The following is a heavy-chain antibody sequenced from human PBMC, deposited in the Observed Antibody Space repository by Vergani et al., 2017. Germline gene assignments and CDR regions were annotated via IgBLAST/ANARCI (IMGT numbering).Heavy chain of an antibody. CDR1: GYTFTSYG. V-gene: IGHV1-18*01. J-gene: IGHJ4*02. Sequence: QVQLVQSGAEAKKPGASVKVSCKASGYTFTSYGISWVRQAPGQGLEWMGWISAYNGNTNYAQKLQGRVTMTTDTSTSTAYMELRSLRSDDTAVYYCARVYYDILTGNRCYYFDYWGQGTLVTVSS. D-gene: IGHD3-9*01. CDR3: ARVYYDILTGNRCYYFDY. CDR2: ISAYNGNT.